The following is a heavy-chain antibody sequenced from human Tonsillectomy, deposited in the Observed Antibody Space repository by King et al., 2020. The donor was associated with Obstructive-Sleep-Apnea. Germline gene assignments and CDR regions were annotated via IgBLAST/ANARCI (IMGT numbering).Heavy chain of an antibody. CDR3: AKDMGGGPAANFDY. CDR2: ISDSTAGTGS. CDR1: GFTFSKFA. V-gene: IGHV3-23*04. Sequence: VQLVESGGGLVQPGGSLRLSCAASGFTFSKFAMSWVRQAPGRGLEWVSAISDSTAGTGSYYADSVKGRFTLSRDNSKNTLYLPMNSLRADDTALYYCAKDMGGGPAANFDYWGQGTLVTVSS. D-gene: IGHD2-2*01. J-gene: IGHJ4*02.